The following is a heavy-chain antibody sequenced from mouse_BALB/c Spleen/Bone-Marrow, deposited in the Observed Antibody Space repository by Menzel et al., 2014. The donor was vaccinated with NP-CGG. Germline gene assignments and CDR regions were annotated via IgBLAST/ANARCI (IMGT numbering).Heavy chain of an antibody. CDR1: GFNIKDTY. J-gene: IGHJ1*01. D-gene: IGHD2-14*01. Sequence: ESGAELVKPGASVKLSCTASGFNIKDTYMHWVKQRPEQGLEWIGRIDPANGNTKYDPKFQGKATITADTSSNTAYLQLSSLTSGDTAVYYCASYRYAWYFDAWGAGTTVTVSS. V-gene: IGHV14-3*02. CDR3: ASYRYAWYFDA. CDR2: IDPANGNT.